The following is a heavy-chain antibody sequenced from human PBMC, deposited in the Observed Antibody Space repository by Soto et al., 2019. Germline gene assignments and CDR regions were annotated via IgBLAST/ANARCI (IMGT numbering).Heavy chain of an antibody. V-gene: IGHV5-51*01. CDR2: IKPGTSDI. Sequence: PGESLKISCKGVGYKFGSAWIGWVRQMPGKGLEWMGIIKPGTSDIRYSPSCRGQVTISADKSITTTYLQWSSLKASDTAIYYCAASIFYYGMDVWGQGTTVTVSS. CDR1: GYKFGSAW. CDR3: AASIFYYGMDV. J-gene: IGHJ6*02.